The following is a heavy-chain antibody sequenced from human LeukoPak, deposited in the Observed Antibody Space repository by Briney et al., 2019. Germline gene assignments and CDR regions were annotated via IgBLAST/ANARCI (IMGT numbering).Heavy chain of an antibody. CDR3: ASVCTSCYDRYWFDP. J-gene: IGHJ5*02. CDR2: IYYSGST. D-gene: IGHD2-2*01. Sequence: SDTLSLTCTVSGGSISSSSYYWGWIRQPPGKGLEWIGLIYYSGSTYYNPSLKSRVTISVDTSKNQFSLKLRSVTAADTAVYYCASVCTSCYDRYWFDPWGRGTLVTVSS. CDR1: GGSISSSSYY. V-gene: IGHV4-39*01.